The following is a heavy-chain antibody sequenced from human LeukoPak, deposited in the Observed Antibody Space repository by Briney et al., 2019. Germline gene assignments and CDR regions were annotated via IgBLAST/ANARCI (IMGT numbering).Heavy chain of an antibody. CDR2: IHYSGIT. V-gene: IGHV4-31*03. CDR3: ATFLQLWNFDY. CDR1: GDSISTAGYY. D-gene: IGHD5-18*01. Sequence: SQTLSLTCTVSGDSISTAGYYWSWIRQHPGKGLEWIGYIHYSGITYYNAALKSRVTMSVDASKNQFSLKVTSVTAADTAIYYCATFLQLWNFDYWGQGTLVTVSS. J-gene: IGHJ4*02.